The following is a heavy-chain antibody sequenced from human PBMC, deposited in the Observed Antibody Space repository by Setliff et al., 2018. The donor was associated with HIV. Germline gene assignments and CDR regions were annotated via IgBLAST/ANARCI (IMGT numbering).Heavy chain of an antibody. D-gene: IGHD5-12*01. J-gene: IGHJ2*01. Sequence: SVKVSCKASRGTFNRYTISWVRQAPGQGLEWMGGIIPMYGTTKYAKKFQGRVTLTADESTSTAYMELSGLKSEDTALYYCASAPPDIAATRDYWYLDVLGRGTLVTVSS. CDR1: RGTFNRYT. V-gene: IGHV1-69*13. CDR2: IIPMYGTT. CDR3: ASAPPDIAATRDYWYLDV.